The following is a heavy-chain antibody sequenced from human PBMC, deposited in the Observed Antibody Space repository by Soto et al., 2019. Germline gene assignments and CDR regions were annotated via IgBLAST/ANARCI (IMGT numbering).Heavy chain of an antibody. V-gene: IGHV3-23*01. CDR2: ISGSGGST. CDR1: GFNFRNYA. Sequence: PGGSLRLSCAVSGFNFRNYAMNWVRQAPGKGLEWVSAISGSGGSTYYADSVKGRFTMSRDNSKKMLYLQMNSLRADDTAVYYCAKPFYDFWSGYYTTDYWGQGTLVTVS. J-gene: IGHJ4*02. D-gene: IGHD3-3*01. CDR3: AKPFYDFWSGYYTTDY.